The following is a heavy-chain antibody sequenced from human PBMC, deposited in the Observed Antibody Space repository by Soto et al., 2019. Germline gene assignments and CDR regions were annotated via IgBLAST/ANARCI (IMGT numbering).Heavy chain of an antibody. V-gene: IGHV3-23*01. CDR2: NSGRSAVP. J-gene: IGHJ5*02. CDR1: GLTLRSYA. CDR3: AKGGPFTGGFDP. Sequence: EGQLLQSGGDLVQPGGSLRLSCAGSGLTLRSYAMTWIRQTPEKGLEWVSTNSGRSAVPSYADSVNGRFTVSRDNSKNTLYLQMNSLRPDDTAIYYCAKGGPFTGGFDPWGQGTLVTVSA. D-gene: IGHD3-16*01.